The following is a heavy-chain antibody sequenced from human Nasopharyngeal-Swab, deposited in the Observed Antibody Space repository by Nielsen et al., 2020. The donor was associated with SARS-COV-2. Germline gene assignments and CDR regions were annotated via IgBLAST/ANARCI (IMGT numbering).Heavy chain of an antibody. D-gene: IGHD3-3*01. CDR2: MNEDGSEK. CDR1: GFTFSIYW. J-gene: IGHJ6*03. Sequence: GGSLRLSCAASGFTFSIYWMTWVRQAPGRGLEWVSNMNEDGSEKNYVDSVKGRFTISRDNAKNLLYLQMNSLRAEDTAVYYCAKEKDVWGGSHYFYMDVWGKGTTVTVSS. V-gene: IGHV3-7*05. CDR3: AKEKDVWGGSHYFYMDV.